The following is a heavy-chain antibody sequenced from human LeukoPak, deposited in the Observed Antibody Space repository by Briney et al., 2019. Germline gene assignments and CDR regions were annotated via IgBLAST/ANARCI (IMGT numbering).Heavy chain of an antibody. Sequence: GASVKVSCKVSGYTFTSYGISWVRQAPGQGLEWMGWISAYNGNINYAQKLQGRVTMTTDTSTSTAYMELRSLRSDDTAVYYCARDRGWTSSSQGWFDPWGQGTLVTVSS. CDR3: ARDRGWTSSSQGWFDP. CDR2: ISAYNGNI. D-gene: IGHD6-13*01. J-gene: IGHJ5*02. CDR1: GYTFTSYG. V-gene: IGHV1-18*01.